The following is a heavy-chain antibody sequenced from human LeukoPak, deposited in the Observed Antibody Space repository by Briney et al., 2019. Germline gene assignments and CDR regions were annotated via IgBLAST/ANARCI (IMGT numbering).Heavy chain of an antibody. CDR1: GFTFSSYW. Sequence: PGGSLRLSCAASGFTFSSYWMHWVRQAPGKGLVWVSRINSDGSSTSYADSVKGRFTISRDNAKNTLYLQMNSLRAEDTAVYYCASSVQLLSPTLYWGQGTLVTVSS. CDR3: ASSVQLLSPTLY. J-gene: IGHJ4*02. V-gene: IGHV3-74*01. CDR2: INSDGSST. D-gene: IGHD5-18*01.